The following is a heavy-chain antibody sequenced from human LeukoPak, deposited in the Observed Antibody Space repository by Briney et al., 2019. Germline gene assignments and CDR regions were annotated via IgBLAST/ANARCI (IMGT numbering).Heavy chain of an antibody. D-gene: IGHD2-21*02. CDR2: INHSGST. CDR1: GGSFSGYY. V-gene: IGHV4-34*01. Sequence: PSETLSLTCAVYGGSFSGYYWSWIRQPPGKGLEWIGEINHSGSTNYNPSLKSRVTISVDTSTNQFSLKLSSVTAADTAVYYCARRGAAYCGGDCRSNYYYYMDVWGKGTTVTVSS. CDR3: ARRGAAYCGGDCRSNYYYYMDV. J-gene: IGHJ6*03.